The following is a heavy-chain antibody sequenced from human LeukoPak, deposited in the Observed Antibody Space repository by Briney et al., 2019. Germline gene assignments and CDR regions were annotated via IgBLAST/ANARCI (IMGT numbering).Heavy chain of an antibody. CDR1: GGSFSGYY. CDR3: ARALVRATMVWYFDL. D-gene: IGHD5-12*01. CDR2: ISHSGST. Sequence: PSETLSLTCAVSGGSFSGYYWSWIRQPPGKGLEWIGEISHSGSTNYSPSLKSRVTISVDTSKNQFSLNLSSVTAAGTAVYYCARALVRATMVWYFDLWGRGTLVTVSS. V-gene: IGHV4-34*01. J-gene: IGHJ2*01.